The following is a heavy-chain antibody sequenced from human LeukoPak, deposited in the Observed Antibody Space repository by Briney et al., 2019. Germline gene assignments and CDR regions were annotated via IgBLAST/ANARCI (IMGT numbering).Heavy chain of an antibody. CDR1: GFTFSSYW. Sequence: PGGSLRLSCAASGFTFSSYWMSWVRQAPGKGLEWVANINQDGSNKQYVDSVKGRFTISRDNAQNSLYLQMNSLRAADTAVYYCATLSVVVVPAELNWGQGTLVTVSS. D-gene: IGHD2-15*01. J-gene: IGHJ4*02. V-gene: IGHV3-7*03. CDR2: INQDGSNK. CDR3: ATLSVVVVPAELN.